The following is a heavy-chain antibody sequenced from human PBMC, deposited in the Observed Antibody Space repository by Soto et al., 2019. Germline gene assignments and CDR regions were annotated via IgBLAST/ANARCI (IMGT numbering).Heavy chain of an antibody. CDR2: IIPLFGTA. J-gene: IGHJ6*02. CDR3: ARSARLTWFASRGERCHNGLDV. D-gene: IGHD3-10*01. Sequence: QVQLVQSGAEVEKPGSSVKVSCKSSGGTFSTYAIHWVRQAPGQGLEWMGRIIPLFGTANYTQKLKGRVTITCDEDTSTAYMEQSSMKSEDTAVYYCARSARLTWFASRGERCHNGLDVWGQGTTVTVSS. CDR1: GGTFSTYA. V-gene: IGHV1-69*01.